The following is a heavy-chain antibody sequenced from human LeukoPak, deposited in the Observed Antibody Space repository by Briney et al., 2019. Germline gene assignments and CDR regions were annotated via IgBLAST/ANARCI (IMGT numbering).Heavy chain of an antibody. Sequence: ASVKVSCKASGYSFTTHDINWVRQAPGQGLEWMGWMRPKKSDTGYARKFQDRVTLTWNISTDTAYMELNSLTAEDTAVYFCAGGPPEDTSSGYWGQGTLVTVSS. V-gene: IGHV1-8*01. CDR2: MRPKKSDT. D-gene: IGHD3-22*01. CDR1: GYSFTTHD. CDR3: AGGPPEDTSSGY. J-gene: IGHJ4*02.